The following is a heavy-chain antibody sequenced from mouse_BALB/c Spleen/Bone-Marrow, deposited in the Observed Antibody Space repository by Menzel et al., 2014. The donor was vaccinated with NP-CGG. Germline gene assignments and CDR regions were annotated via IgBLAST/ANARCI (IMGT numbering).Heavy chain of an antibody. Sequence: EVQGVESGGGLVQPGGSLKLSCAASGFDFSRYWMSWVRQAPGKGLDWIGEINPDSSTINYTPSLKDKFIISRDNAKNTLYLQMSKVRPEDTALYYCARLNYYGNLFVWGAGTTVTVSS. CDR2: INPDSSTI. V-gene: IGHV4-1*02. CDR3: ARLNYYGNLFV. D-gene: IGHD1-1*01. J-gene: IGHJ1*01. CDR1: GFDFSRYW.